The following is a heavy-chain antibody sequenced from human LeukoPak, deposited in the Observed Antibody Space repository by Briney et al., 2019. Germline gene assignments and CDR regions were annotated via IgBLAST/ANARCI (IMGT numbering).Heavy chain of an antibody. D-gene: IGHD3-16*02. CDR1: GFTFSSYS. CDR2: ISSSSSYI. J-gene: IGHJ4*02. Sequence: TGGSLRLSCAASGFTFSSYSMNWVRQAPGKGLEWVSSISSSSSYIYYADSLKGRFTLSRENVKNSLCLQMNSLRADDTAVYYCARDGGIASFDYWAQGPLVPVPS. V-gene: IGHV3-21*01. CDR3: ARDGGIASFDY.